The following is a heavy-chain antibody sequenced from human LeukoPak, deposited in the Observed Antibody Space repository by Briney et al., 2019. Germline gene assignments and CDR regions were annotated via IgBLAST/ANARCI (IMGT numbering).Heavy chain of an antibody. CDR2: IFYNGNIHSANT. D-gene: IGHD5-12*01. J-gene: IGHJ4*02. V-gene: IGHV4-39*01. CDR3: ARQGGYGMDY. CDR1: GDSISSSSSS. Sequence: SQTLSLTCAISGDSISSSSSSWDWVRQPPGKGLEWLATIFYNGNIHSANTYYNPSRESRHTMSANPPKNQYFLTLTSVTAPDLAVFYCARQGGYGMDYWGQGTLVTVSS.